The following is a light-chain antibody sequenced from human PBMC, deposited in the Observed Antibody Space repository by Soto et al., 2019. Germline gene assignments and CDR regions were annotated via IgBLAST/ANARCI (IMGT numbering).Light chain of an antibody. V-gene: IGKV3-15*01. J-gene: IGKJ1*01. Sequence: EMVMTQSPATLSVPLGERATLSCRASQSVSTKLVWYHQKPGQAPRLLIYGASTRATGIPARFSGSGSGTEFTLTISSVQSGDFAGDYCQQHDQGWTFGQGTKVEIK. CDR2: GAS. CDR1: QSVSTK. CDR3: QQHDQGWT.